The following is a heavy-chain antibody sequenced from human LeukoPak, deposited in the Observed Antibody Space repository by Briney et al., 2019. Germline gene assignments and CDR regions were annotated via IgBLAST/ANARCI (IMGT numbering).Heavy chain of an antibody. J-gene: IGHJ4*02. D-gene: IGHD1-1*01. CDR1: GYTFTGYS. CDR2: INPHSGAT. CDR3: ARAPNNWNDLIVAY. Sequence: ASVKVSCKASGYTFTGYSMHWFRQPPGKGLEWRGWINPHSGATNCAQKFQGRVTMTRDTSISTGYMQLTRLTSDDTAVYYCARAPNNWNDLIVAYWGQGTLVTVSS. V-gene: IGHV1-2*02.